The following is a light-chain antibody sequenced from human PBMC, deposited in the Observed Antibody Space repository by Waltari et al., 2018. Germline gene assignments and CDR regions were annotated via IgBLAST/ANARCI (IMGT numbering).Light chain of an antibody. CDR3: HSRDTISTRV. J-gene: IGLJ3*02. V-gene: IGLV3-19*01. CDR2: GQD. Sequence: SSELTQDPAVSVALGQTVRITCQGDSLRRYYASWYQQRPGQAPRLVLYGQDNRPSGIPDRFSCSTSGDTASVTITGAQAEDEADYYCHSRDTISTRVFGGGTRLTV. CDR1: SLRRYY.